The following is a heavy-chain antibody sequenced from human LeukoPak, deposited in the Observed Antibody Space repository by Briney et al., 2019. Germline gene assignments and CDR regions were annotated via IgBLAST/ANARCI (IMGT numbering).Heavy chain of an antibody. Sequence: PSETLSLTCTVSGNSFGDYYWSWIRQPAGKGLEWIGRIYTSGSTTYNPSLKSRVTMSVDTSKSQFSLNLMSVTAADTAVYYCTRDTGTTGGVKFGPWGQGTLVTVSS. D-gene: IGHD4-17*01. CDR2: IYTSGST. J-gene: IGHJ5*02. CDR1: GNSFGDYY. CDR3: TRDTGTTGGVKFGP. V-gene: IGHV4-4*07.